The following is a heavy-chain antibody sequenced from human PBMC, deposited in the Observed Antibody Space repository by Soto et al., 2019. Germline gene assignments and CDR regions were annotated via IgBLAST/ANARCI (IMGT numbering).Heavy chain of an antibody. Sequence: GGSLRLSCAASGFTFSSYAMSWVRQAPGKGLEWASAISGSSGSTYYADSVKGRFTVSRDNSKNTLYLQMNSLRAEDTAVYYCAKVPQINAFDYWGQGTLVTVSS. CDR1: GFTFSSYA. CDR3: AKVPQINAFDY. V-gene: IGHV3-23*01. CDR2: ISGSSGST. J-gene: IGHJ4*02.